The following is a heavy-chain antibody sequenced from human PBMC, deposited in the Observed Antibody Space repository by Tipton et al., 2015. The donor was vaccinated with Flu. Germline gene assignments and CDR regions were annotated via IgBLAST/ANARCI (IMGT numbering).Heavy chain of an antibody. Sequence: TLFLTCTVSGDSISTYYWSWIRQPPGKGLEWNGYVYYSGRTDSHPTLRSRVTLSVDTSNNQFYLQLRRVTAADTAVYYCARGSAKYYYYRDVWGNGPPVSVSS. V-gene: IGHV4-59*01. CDR3: ARGSAKYYYYRDV. J-gene: IGHJ6*03. CDR1: GDSISTYY. CDR2: VYYSGRT.